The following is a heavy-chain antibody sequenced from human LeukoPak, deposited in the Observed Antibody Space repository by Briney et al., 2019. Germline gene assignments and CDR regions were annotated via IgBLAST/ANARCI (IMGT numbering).Heavy chain of an antibody. Sequence: SETLSLTCTVSGGSISSGSYYWSWIRLPAGKGLEWIGRIYTSGSTNYNPSLKSRVTISVDTSKNQFSLKLSSVTAADTAVYYCARGECSSTSCYGKGKYFQHWGQGTLVTVSS. D-gene: IGHD2-2*01. CDR2: IYTSGST. CDR1: GGSISSGSYY. J-gene: IGHJ1*01. V-gene: IGHV4-61*02. CDR3: ARGECSSTSCYGKGKYFQH.